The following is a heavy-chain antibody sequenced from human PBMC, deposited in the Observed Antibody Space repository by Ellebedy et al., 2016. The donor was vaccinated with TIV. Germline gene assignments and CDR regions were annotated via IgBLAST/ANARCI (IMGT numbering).Heavy chain of an antibody. Sequence: SETLSLTCNVSGGSIRSIGHYWGWIRQPPGKGLEWIGSSYNSGSPFYSRSLKRRITISVDTSKSQLSLKLSSVTAADTAVYYCSISIYDILTGEGGLDYWGQGILVTVSS. D-gene: IGHD3-9*01. CDR1: GGSIRSIGHY. V-gene: IGHV4-39*07. CDR2: SYNSGSP. CDR3: SISIYDILTGEGGLDY. J-gene: IGHJ4*02.